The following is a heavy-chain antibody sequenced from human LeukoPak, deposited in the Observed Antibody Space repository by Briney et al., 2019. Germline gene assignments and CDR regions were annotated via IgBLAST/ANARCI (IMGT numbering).Heavy chain of an antibody. Sequence: GGSLRLSCAASGFTFSSHWMSWVRQAPGKGLEWVANINQGGSEKYYVDSVKGRFTISRDNAKNSLYLQMSSLRAEDTAVYYCARAVYGYFDFWGQGTLLTVSS. V-gene: IGHV3-7*04. J-gene: IGHJ4*02. CDR1: GFTFSSHW. CDR2: INQGGSEK. CDR3: ARAVYGYFDF. D-gene: IGHD3-10*01.